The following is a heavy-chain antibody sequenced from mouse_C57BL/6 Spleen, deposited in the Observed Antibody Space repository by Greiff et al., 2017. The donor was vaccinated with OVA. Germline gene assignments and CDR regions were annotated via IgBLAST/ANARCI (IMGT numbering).Heavy chain of an antibody. CDR1: GFTFSSYT. D-gene: IGHD2-3*01. Sequence: EVMLVESGGGLVKPGGSLKLSCAASGFTFSSYTMSWVRQTPEKRLEWVATISGGGGNTYYPDSVKGRFTISRDNAKNTLYLQMSSLKSEDTALYYCARSIYDGYYGYFDVWGTGTTVTVSS. J-gene: IGHJ1*03. CDR2: ISGGGGNT. CDR3: ARSIYDGYYGYFDV. V-gene: IGHV5-9*01.